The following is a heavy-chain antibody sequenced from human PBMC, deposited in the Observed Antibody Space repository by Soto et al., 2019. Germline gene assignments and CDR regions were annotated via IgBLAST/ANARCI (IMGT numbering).Heavy chain of an antibody. Sequence: GGSLRLSCAASGFTFSSYDMHWVRQATGKGLEWVSAIGTAGDPYYPGSVKGRFTVSRENAKNSLYLQMNSLRAGDTAVYYCARGCKAARPGMDVWGQGTTVTVSS. CDR3: ARGCKAARPGMDV. CDR1: GFTFSSYD. D-gene: IGHD6-6*01. J-gene: IGHJ6*02. CDR2: IGTAGDP. V-gene: IGHV3-13*05.